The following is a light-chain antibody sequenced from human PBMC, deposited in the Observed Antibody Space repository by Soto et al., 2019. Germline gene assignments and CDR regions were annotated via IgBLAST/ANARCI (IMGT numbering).Light chain of an antibody. CDR3: QQYNSYPWT. CDR1: QTISSW. CDR2: DAS. J-gene: IGKJ1*01. Sequence: IQMTQSPSTLSASVGDRVTISCRASQTISSWLAWYQQKPGKAPQLLIYDASSLESGAPSRFSGSGSGTEFTLTISSLQPDDFANYYCQQYNSYPWTFGQGTKVDIK. V-gene: IGKV1-5*01.